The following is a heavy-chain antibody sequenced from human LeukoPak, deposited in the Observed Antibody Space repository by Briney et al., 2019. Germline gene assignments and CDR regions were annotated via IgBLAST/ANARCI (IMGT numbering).Heavy chain of an antibody. CDR1: GFTFSSYA. Sequence: GGSLRLSCAASGFTFSSYAMSWVRQAPGKGLEWVSAISGSGGSTYYADSVKGRFTISRGNSKNTLYPQMNSLRAEDTAVYYCAKGLGDYGDYGAFDIWGQGTMVTVSS. CDR2: ISGSGGST. J-gene: IGHJ3*02. V-gene: IGHV3-23*01. CDR3: AKGLGDYGDYGAFDI. D-gene: IGHD4-17*01.